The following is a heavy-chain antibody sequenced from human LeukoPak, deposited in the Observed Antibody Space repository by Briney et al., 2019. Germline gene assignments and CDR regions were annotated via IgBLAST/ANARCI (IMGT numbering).Heavy chain of an antibody. CDR2: ISSSSSYI. CDR3: ARDSRYFDWLLPTPFDY. D-gene: IGHD3-9*01. V-gene: IGHV3-21*01. Sequence: PGGSLRLSCAASGFTFSSYSMNWVRQAPGKGLEWVSSISSSSSYIYYADSVKGRFTISRDNAKNSLYLQMNSLRAEDTAVYYCARDSRYFDWLLPTPFDYWGQGTLVTVSS. CDR1: GFTFSSYS. J-gene: IGHJ4*02.